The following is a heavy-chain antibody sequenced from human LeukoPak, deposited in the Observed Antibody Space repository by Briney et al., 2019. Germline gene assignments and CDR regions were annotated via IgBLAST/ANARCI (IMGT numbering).Heavy chain of an antibody. D-gene: IGHD6-6*01. CDR2: INHSGST. J-gene: IGHJ5*02. CDR1: GGSFSGYY. V-gene: IGHV4-34*01. Sequence: SETLSLTCAVYGGSFSGYYWSWIRQPPGQGLEWIGEINHSGSTNYNPSLKSRVTISVDTSKNQFSLKLSSVTAAYTAVYYCARRQLGTVWFDPWGQGTLVTVSS. CDR3: ARRQLGTVWFDP.